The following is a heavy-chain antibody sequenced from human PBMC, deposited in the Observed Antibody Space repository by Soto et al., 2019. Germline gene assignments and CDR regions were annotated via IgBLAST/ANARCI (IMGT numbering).Heavy chain of an antibody. J-gene: IGHJ6*02. CDR2: IIPIFGTA. CDR1: GYTFTSYD. V-gene: IGHV1-69*13. D-gene: IGHD3-3*01. CDR3: ARELRSYYYGMDV. Sequence: ASVKVSCKASGYTFTSYDINWVRQAPGQGLEWMGGIIPIFGTANYAQKFQGRVTITADESTSTAYMELSSLRSEDTAVYYCARELRSYYYGMDVWGQGTTVTVSS.